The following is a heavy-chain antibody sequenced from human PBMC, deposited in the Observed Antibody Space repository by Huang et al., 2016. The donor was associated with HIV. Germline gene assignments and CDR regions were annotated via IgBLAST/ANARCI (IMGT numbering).Heavy chain of an antibody. CDR3: SSGSTSSPDYYYYYGMEV. CDR2: IKSKTDGGTT. J-gene: IGHJ6*02. V-gene: IGHV3-15*01. CDR1: GFTFSNAW. Sequence: EVQLVESGGGLVKPGGSLRLSCAAAGFTFSNAWMGWVRQAQGKGREWVGRIKSKTDGGTTDYAEPVKGGFTISRDDAKKTLYLKMNSLKSEDTAVYYCSSGSTSSPDYYYYYGMEVWGQGTTVTVSS. D-gene: IGHD2-2*01.